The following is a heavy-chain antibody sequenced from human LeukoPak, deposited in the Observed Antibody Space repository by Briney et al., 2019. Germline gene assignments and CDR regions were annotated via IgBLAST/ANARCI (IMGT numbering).Heavy chain of an antibody. CDR1: GFTFSSYV. Sequence: GGPLRLSCAASGFTFSSYVMHWVRQAPGKGLEWLAFIRYDGSNKNYADSVKGRFTISRDNTKNSLYLQMNSLRAEDTAVYYCAKDGGSDPDSFDIWGQGTMVTVSS. D-gene: IGHD2-15*01. CDR3: AKDGGSDPDSFDI. J-gene: IGHJ3*02. V-gene: IGHV3-30*02. CDR2: IRYDGSNK.